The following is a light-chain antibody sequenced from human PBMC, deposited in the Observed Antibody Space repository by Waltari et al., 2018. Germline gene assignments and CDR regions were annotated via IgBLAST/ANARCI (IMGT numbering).Light chain of an antibody. Sequence: QSALTQPASVSGSPGQSITISCTGTSRDVGGYNYLSWYQQHPGKAPKVVIFDVSYRLSGVSNRFSASQSGNTASLTISGLQAEDEADYYCTSYTSSHGLVFGTGTKVTVL. CDR3: TSYTSSHGLV. CDR2: DVS. CDR1: SRDVGGYNY. J-gene: IGLJ1*01. V-gene: IGLV2-14*03.